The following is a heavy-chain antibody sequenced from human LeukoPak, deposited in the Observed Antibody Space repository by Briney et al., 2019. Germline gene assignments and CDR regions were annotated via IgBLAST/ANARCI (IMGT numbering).Heavy chain of an antibody. V-gene: IGHV3-64*01. J-gene: IGHJ4*02. CDR3: ARVGITGTTRYFDY. D-gene: IGHD1-20*01. Sequence: GGSLRLSCAASGFTFSSYAMHWVRQAPGKGLEYVSAISSNGGGTYYANSVKGRFTISRDNSKNTLYLQMGSLRPEDMAVYYCARVGITGTTRYFDYWGQGTLVTVSS. CDR1: GFTFSSYA. CDR2: ISSNGGGT.